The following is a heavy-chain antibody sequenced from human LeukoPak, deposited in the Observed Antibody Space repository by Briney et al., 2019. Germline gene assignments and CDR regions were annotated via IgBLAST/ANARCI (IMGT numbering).Heavy chain of an antibody. V-gene: IGHV3-23*01. CDR3: ARDSNWNNGGFDY. CDR2: SSGNGDST. D-gene: IGHD1/OR15-1a*01. Sequence: GGSLRLSCGASGFAFSNYAMTWVRQAPGKGLEWVSTSSGNGDSTYYGDSVKGRFTISRDNVKNTLHLQMSSLRAEDTAIYYCARDSNWNNGGFDYWGQGTLVTVSS. CDR1: GFAFSNYA. J-gene: IGHJ4*02.